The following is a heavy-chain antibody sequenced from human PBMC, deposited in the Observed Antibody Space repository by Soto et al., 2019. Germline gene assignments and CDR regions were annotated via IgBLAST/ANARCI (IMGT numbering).Heavy chain of an antibody. Sequence: QVQLVQSGAEVKKPGSSVQVSCKASGGTFSSYAISWVRQAPGQGLEWMGGIIPIFGTANYAQKFQGRVTITADESTSTAYMELSSLRSEDTAVYYGARGGSYYCGSGSYWGGDYWGQGTLVTVSS. CDR3: ARGGSYYCGSGSYWGGDY. V-gene: IGHV1-69*01. CDR1: GGTFSSYA. CDR2: IIPIFGTA. J-gene: IGHJ4*02. D-gene: IGHD3-10*01.